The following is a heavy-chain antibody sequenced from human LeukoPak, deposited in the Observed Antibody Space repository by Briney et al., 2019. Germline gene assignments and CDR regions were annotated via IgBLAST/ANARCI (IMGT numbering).Heavy chain of an antibody. CDR2: ISDDGSRQ. D-gene: IGHD6-19*01. CDR1: GFTFRSYA. V-gene: IGHV3-30*15. CDR3: VREQPGDGWSGFDY. J-gene: IGHJ4*02. Sequence: GGSLRLSCAASGFTFRSYAMHWVRQAPGKGLEWVAVISDDGSRQHYADFLGGRFTISRDNSKNTVSLQMSSLTSEDTAVCFCVREQPGDGWSGFDYWGQGTLVTVSS.